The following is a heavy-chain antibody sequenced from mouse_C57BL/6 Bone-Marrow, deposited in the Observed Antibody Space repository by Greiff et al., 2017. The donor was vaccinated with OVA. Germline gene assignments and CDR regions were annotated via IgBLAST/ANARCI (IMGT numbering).Heavy chain of an antibody. V-gene: IGHV5-16*01. CDR2: INYDGSST. CDR1: GFTFSDYY. Sequence: DVMLVESEGGLVQPGSSMKLSCTASGFTFSDYYMAWVRQVPEKGLEWVANINYDGSSTYYLDSLKSRFIISRDNAKNILYLQMSSLKSEDTATYYCARAHYYYGSSHYYAMDYWGQGTSVTVSS. J-gene: IGHJ4*01. D-gene: IGHD1-1*01. CDR3: ARAHYYYGSSHYYAMDY.